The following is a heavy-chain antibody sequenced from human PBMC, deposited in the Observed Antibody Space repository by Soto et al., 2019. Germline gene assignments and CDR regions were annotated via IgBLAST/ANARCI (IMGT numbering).Heavy chain of an antibody. CDR1: GFTFSSYA. D-gene: IGHD1-1*01. CDR2: ISSSSSTI. Sequence: PGGSLRLSCAASGFTFSSYAMSWVRQAPGKGLEWVSYISSSSSTIYYADSVKGRFTISRDNAKNSLYLQMNSLRAEDTAVYYCARDRSYNWNDPANYYYYGMDVWGQGTTVTAP. J-gene: IGHJ6*02. V-gene: IGHV3-48*01. CDR3: ARDRSYNWNDPANYYYYGMDV.